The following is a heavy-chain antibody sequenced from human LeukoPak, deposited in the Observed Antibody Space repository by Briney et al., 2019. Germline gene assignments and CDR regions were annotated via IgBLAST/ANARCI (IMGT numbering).Heavy chain of an antibody. CDR3: VRGNFYDNKGYSPELRY. CDR2: SDPKSGAT. D-gene: IGHD3-10*01. CDR1: GYTFTSYY. J-gene: IGHJ4*02. Sequence: ASVKVSCKTSGYTFTSYYIHWLRQAPGQRFEWMGWSDPKSGATKYEHFQGRVTMTRDTSISTAYMELSRLTSDDTAVYYCVRGNFYDNKGYSPELRYWGQGTLVTVSS. V-gene: IGHV1-2*02.